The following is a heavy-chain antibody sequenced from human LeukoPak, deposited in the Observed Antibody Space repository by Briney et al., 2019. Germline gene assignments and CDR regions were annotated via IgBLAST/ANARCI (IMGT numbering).Heavy chain of an antibody. V-gene: IGHV3-11*01. Sequence: GGSLRLSCAASGFTFSDYYMSWIRQAPGKGLEWVSYISSSGSTIYYADSVKGRFTISRDNAKNSLYLQMNSLTAEDTAVYFCARDIGFTVVRGAMLYFYAMDVWGQGTTVTISS. CDR3: ARDIGFTVVRGAMLYFYAMDV. D-gene: IGHD3-10*01. CDR2: ISSSGSTI. J-gene: IGHJ6*02. CDR1: GFTFSDYY.